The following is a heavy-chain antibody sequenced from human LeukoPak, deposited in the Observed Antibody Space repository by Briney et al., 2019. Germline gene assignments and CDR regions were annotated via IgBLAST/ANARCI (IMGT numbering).Heavy chain of an antibody. D-gene: IGHD2-21*02. J-gene: IGHJ4*02. CDR3: ARAYCVGDCTVLHIYFDN. CDR1: GGSISSYY. Sequence: SETLSLTCTVSGGSISSYYWSWIRQPAGRGLEWIGRICTSGSTNYNPSLKSRVTMSVDTSKNQFSLKLRSVMAADTAVYYCARAYCVGDCTVLHIYFDNWGQGTLVTVSS. CDR2: ICTSGST. V-gene: IGHV4-4*07.